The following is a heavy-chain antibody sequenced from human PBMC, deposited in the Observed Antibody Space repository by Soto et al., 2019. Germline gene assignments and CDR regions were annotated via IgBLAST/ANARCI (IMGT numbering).Heavy chain of an antibody. CDR2: ISYDGSNK. CDR3: AKGPAIVLVPAAMNYYYGMDV. CDR1: GFTFSSYG. V-gene: IGHV3-30*18. D-gene: IGHD2-2*01. J-gene: IGHJ6*02. Sequence: QVQLVESGRGVVQPGRSLRLSCAASGFTFSSYGMHWVRQAPGEGLEWVALISYDGSNKYYADSVKGRFTISRDYSKNTLYLQMNSPRAEDTAVYYCAKGPAIVLVPAAMNYYYGMDVWGQGTTVTVSS.